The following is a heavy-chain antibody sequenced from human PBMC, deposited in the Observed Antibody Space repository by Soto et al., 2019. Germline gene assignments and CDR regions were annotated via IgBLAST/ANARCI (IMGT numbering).Heavy chain of an antibody. J-gene: IGHJ4*02. V-gene: IGHV1-46*01. CDR3: ARDEVEGGCSGGSCYPFDY. CDR1: GYTFTSYY. D-gene: IGHD2-15*01. CDR2: INPSGGST. Sequence: GASVKVSCKASGYTFTSYYMHWVRQAPGQGLEWMGIINPSGGSTSYAQKFQGRVTMTRDTSTSTVYMELSSLRSEDTAVYYCARDEVEGGCSGGSCYPFDYWGQGALVTVSS.